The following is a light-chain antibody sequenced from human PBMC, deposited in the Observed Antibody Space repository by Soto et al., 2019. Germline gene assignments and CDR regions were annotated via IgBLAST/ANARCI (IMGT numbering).Light chain of an antibody. CDR1: QSVISDF. J-gene: IGKJ2*01. Sequence: PGETASLSCLASQSVISDFLAWYQQKSGQPPRLLIYDASRRATDIPARFSGGGSGTAFTLTISRVEPEDSAVYFCQQTLHSPRTFGQGTRLEIK. CDR3: QQTLHSPRT. CDR2: DAS. V-gene: IGKV3-20*01.